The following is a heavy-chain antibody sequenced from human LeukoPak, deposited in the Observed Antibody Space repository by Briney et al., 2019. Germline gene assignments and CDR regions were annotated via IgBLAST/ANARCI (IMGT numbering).Heavy chain of an antibody. CDR2: INHSGST. CDR3: ASYRKNSYRSGSDHDY. D-gene: IGHD3-10*01. J-gene: IGHJ4*02. CDR1: GVSFSGYY. V-gene: IGHV4-34*01. Sequence: SETLSLTCAVYGVSFSGYYWSWIRQPPGKGLEWIGEINHSGSTSYNPSLKSRVTRSVDTSENQFSMKLRSVNGVDTAEYYCASYRKNSYRSGSDHDYWGQGTLVTVSS.